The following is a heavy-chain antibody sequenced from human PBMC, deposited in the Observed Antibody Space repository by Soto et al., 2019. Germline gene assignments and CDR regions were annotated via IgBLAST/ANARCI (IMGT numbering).Heavy chain of an antibody. V-gene: IGHV3-23*01. D-gene: IGHD3-10*01. CDR2: MSGSGGST. CDR1: GGSISSYY. Sequence: PSETLSLTCTVSGGSISSYYWSWVRQAPGKGLEWVSGMSGSGGSTYYADSVKGRFTISRDNSKNTLYLQMNSLRAEDTAVYYCMNLYSYGSGSYYKWGQGTLVTVSS. CDR3: MNLYSYGSGSYYK. J-gene: IGHJ4*02.